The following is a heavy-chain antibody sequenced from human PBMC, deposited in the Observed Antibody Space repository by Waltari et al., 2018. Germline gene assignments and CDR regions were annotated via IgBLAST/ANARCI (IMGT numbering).Heavy chain of an antibody. V-gene: IGHV5-51*03. D-gene: IGHD3-10*01. J-gene: IGHJ4*02. CDR3: AKRGGTDFYFDY. CDR1: GYTFSRHW. CDR2: IYPGDSET. Sequence: EVRLVQSGAEVREPGESLKISCQSSGYTFSRHWIAWARQMPGKGLEWMGIIYPGDSETRYNPSFQGQVTFSVDNSINSAYLQWDSLKASDTAIYYFAKRGGTDFYFDYWGQGTLVTVSS.